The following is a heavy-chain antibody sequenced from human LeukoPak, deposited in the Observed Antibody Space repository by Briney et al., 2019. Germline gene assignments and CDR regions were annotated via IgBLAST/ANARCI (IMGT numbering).Heavy chain of an antibody. J-gene: IGHJ4*02. V-gene: IGHV4-61*01. Sequence: SETLSLTCTVSGYSISSGYYWGWIRRPPGKGLEWIGYIYYSGTTNYNPSLKSRVSMSVDTSKNQFSLKLSSVTAADTAVYYCARGRKYTSGYRVTESGSGYSDYWGQGTLVTVSS. CDR3: ARGRKYTSGYRVTESGSGYSDY. CDR2: IYYSGTT. D-gene: IGHD5-18*01. CDR1: GYSISSGYY.